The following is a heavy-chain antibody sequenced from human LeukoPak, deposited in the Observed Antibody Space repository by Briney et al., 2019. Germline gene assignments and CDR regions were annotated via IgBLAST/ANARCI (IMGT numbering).Heavy chain of an antibody. CDR2: INPSGGST. CDR1: GYTFTSYY. CDR3: ARVLHQGFWSGSYYYYGMDV. J-gene: IGHJ6*02. D-gene: IGHD3-3*01. Sequence: ASVKVSCKASGYTFTSYYMHWVRQAPGQGLEWMGIINPSGGSTSYAQKFQGSVTMTRDTSTSTVYMELSSLRSEDTAVYYCARVLHQGFWSGSYYYYGMDVWGQGTTVTVSS. V-gene: IGHV1-46*01.